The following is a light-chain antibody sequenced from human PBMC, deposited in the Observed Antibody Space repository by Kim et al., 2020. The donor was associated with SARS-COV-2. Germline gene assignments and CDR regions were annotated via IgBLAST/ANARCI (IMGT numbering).Light chain of an antibody. CDR1: SSDVGADDY. CDR3: YSYAGSYTVA. Sequence: GQSVTISCTGTSSDVGADDYVSWYQQNPGKAPKLMIYDGSKRPSGVPDRFSGSKSANTASLTISGLQAEDEADYYCYSYAGSYTVAFGGGTQLTVL. V-gene: IGLV2-11*01. CDR2: DGS. J-gene: IGLJ2*01.